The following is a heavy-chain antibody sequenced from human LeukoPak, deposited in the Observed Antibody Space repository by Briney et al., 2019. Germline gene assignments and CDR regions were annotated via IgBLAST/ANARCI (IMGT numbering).Heavy chain of an antibody. J-gene: IGHJ6*03. D-gene: IGHD2-2*01. V-gene: IGHV1-18*01. CDR2: ISAYNGNT. Sequence: ASVKVSCKASGYTFTSYGISWVRQAPGQGPEWMGWISAYNGNTNYAQKLQGRVTMTTDTSTSTAYMELRSLRSDDTAVYYCARDRVALVVPAAYHPHYYYMDVWGKGTTVTISS. CDR1: GYTFTSYG. CDR3: ARDRVALVVPAAYHPHYYYMDV.